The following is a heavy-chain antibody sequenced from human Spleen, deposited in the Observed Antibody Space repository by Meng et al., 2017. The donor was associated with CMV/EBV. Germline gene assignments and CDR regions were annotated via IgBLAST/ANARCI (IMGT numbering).Heavy chain of an antibody. D-gene: IGHD1-26*01. V-gene: IGHV1-2*02. CDR2: INPNSGVT. CDR1: EYPCTGYY. Sequence: EYPCTGYYMHWVRKAPGQGLEWMGWINPNSGVTSYAQKFQGRVTMTRDTSIKTAYMELSRLRSDDTAVYYCARGSGSYPGGRFHYWGQGSLVTVSS. CDR3: ARGSGSYPGGRFHY. J-gene: IGHJ4*02.